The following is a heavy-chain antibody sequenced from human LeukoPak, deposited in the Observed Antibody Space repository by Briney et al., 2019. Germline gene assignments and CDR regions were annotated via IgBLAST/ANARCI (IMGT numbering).Heavy chain of an antibody. CDR2: IYYSGTT. J-gene: IGHJ4*02. CDR3: ARDGRGLDY. CDR1: GGSISSSSYY. V-gene: IGHV4-39*02. D-gene: IGHD3-10*01. Sequence: SETLSLTCTVSGGSISSSSYYWGWIRQTPGEGLEWIATIYYSGTTYYNPSLKSRVTISVDTSKNQFSLKLSSVTAADTAVYYCARDGRGLDYWGQGTLVTVSS.